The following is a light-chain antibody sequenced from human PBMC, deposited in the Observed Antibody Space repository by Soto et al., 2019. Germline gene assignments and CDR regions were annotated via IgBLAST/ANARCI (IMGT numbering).Light chain of an antibody. V-gene: IGKV3-15*01. CDR3: QQYNNWPQRT. CDR1: QSVSSN. J-gene: IGKJ1*01. CDR2: GAS. Sequence: EIVMTQSPATLSVSPGERATLSCRASQSVSSNLAWYQQKPGQAPRLLIYGASTRATGIPARFSGSGSGTDFTHTISSLQSEDFAVYYCQQYNNWPQRTFGQGTKVEIK.